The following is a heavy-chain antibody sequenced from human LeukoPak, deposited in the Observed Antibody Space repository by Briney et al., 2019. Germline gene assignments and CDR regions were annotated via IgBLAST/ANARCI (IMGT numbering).Heavy chain of an antibody. CDR2: IADSGTTM. J-gene: IGHJ5*02. CDR1: GFTFSDYY. CDR3: ARVGSNWYWLDP. D-gene: IGHD6-13*01. Sequence: NSGGSLRLSCAASGFTFSDYYMTWIRQAPRKGLEWISYIADSGTTMYYADSVMGRFTISRDNAKNSLYLQMNSLRVEDTAMYYCARVGSNWYWLDPWGQGTLVSVSS. V-gene: IGHV3-11*01.